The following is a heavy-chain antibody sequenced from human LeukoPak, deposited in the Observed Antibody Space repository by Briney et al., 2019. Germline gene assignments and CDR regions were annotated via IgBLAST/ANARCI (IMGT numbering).Heavy chain of an antibody. J-gene: IGHJ5*02. V-gene: IGHV3-7*01. D-gene: IGHD6-19*01. Sequence: GGSLRLSCAASGFLFSNYWMGWVRQPPGKGLEWVAHIKPDGSEKNYVDSVKGRFTLFRDDAKNSVYLQMNSLRVEDTAVYYCARDSASGGPWGQGTPVTVSS. CDR2: IKPDGSEK. CDR1: GFLFSNYW. CDR3: ARDSASGGP.